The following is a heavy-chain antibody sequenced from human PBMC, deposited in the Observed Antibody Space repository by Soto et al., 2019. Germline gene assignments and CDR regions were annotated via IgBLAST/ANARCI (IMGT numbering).Heavy chain of an antibody. D-gene: IGHD3-22*01. CDR3: ANFGHSSGYYFSSLLDGDAFDI. J-gene: IGHJ3*02. V-gene: IGHV3-23*01. CDR1: GFTFSSYA. CDR2: ISGSGGST. Sequence: EVQLLESGGGLVQPGGSLRLSCAASGFTFSSYAMRWVRQAPGKGLEWVSAISGSGGSTYYADSVKGRFTISRDNSKNTLYLQMNSLRAEDTAVYYCANFGHSSGYYFSSLLDGDAFDIWGQGTMVTVSS.